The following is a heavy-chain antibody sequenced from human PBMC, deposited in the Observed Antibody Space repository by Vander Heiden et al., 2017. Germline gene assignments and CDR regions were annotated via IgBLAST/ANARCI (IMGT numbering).Heavy chain of an antibody. CDR1: GFTFSNYW. CDR2: IKQDGSVK. V-gene: IGHV3-7*01. D-gene: IGHD6-6*01. J-gene: IGHJ4*02. CDR3: ARSGYSSSCCDY. Sequence: EVQLVESGGGLVQPGGSLRLSCAASGFTFSNYWMTWFRQAPGKGLEWVANIKQDGSVKYYVDSVKGRFTISRDNAKNSVYLQMNGLRAEDTAVYYCARSGYSSSCCDYWGQGTLVTVSS.